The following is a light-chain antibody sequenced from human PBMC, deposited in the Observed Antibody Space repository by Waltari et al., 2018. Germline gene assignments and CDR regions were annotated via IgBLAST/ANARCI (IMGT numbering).Light chain of an antibody. CDR2: GAS. J-gene: IGKJ5*01. CDR3: QQYGSSPPLIT. V-gene: IGKV3-20*01. Sequence: EIVLTQSPGTLSLSPGERATLSCRASQSVSSSYLAWYQQKPGQAPRLLIYGASSRATGIPDRFSGSGYGTDFTLTISRLEPEDFAVYYCQQYGSSPPLITFGQGTRLEIK. CDR1: QSVSSSY.